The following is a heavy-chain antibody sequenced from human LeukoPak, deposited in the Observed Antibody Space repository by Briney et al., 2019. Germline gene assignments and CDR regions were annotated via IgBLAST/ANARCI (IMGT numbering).Heavy chain of an antibody. CDR3: ARVRLLWFGESPYYMDV. D-gene: IGHD3-10*01. J-gene: IGHJ6*03. V-gene: IGHV4-38-2*02. Sequence: SETLSLTCTVSGYSISSGYYWGWIRQPPGKGLEWIGSGSTYYNPSLKSRVTISVDTSKNQFSLKLSSVTAADTAVYYCARVRLLWFGESPYYMDVWGKGTTVTVSS. CDR2: SGST. CDR1: GYSISSGYY.